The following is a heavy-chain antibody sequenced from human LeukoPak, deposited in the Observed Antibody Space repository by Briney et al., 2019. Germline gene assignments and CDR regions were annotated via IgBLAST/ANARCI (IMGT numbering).Heavy chain of an antibody. CDR3: TRHLTPDV. Sequence: GGSLRLSCAASGFTFSGSAMHWVRQASGKGLEWVGRIRSKANSYATAYAASVKGRFTISRDDSKNTAYLLMNSLKTEDTAVYYCTRHLTPDVWGQGTTVTVSS. CDR1: GFTFSGSA. V-gene: IGHV3-73*01. CDR2: IRSKANSYAT. D-gene: IGHD2-15*01. J-gene: IGHJ6*02.